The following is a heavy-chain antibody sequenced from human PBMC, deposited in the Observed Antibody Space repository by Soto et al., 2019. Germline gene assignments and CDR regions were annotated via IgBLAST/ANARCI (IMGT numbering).Heavy chain of an antibody. D-gene: IGHD2-15*01. CDR3: ARGPYCSGGSCYSYYYYGMDV. CDR2: INHSGST. J-gene: IGHJ6*02. V-gene: IGHV4-34*01. CDR1: GGSFSGYY. Sequence: QVQLQQWGAGLLKPSETLSLTCAVYGGSFSGYYWSWIRQPPGKGLEWIGEINHSGSTNYNPSLKSRVTISVDTSKNQFSLKLSSVTAADTAVYYCARGPYCSGGSCYSYYYYGMDVWGQGTTVTVSS.